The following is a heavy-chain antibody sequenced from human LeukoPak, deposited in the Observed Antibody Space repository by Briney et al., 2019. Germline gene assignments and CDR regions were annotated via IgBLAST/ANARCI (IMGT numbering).Heavy chain of an antibody. Sequence: ASVKVSCKASGYTFTTCEIHWVRQATGQGLEWMGWMNPNSGNTGYAQKFHGRVIITRNPSINTAYMELSSLRSDDTAVYYCARDLGVGASLDYYYYMDVWGKGTTVTISS. CDR1: GYTFTTCE. D-gene: IGHD1-26*01. V-gene: IGHV1-8*01. J-gene: IGHJ6*03. CDR3: ARDLGVGASLDYYYYMDV. CDR2: MNPNSGNT.